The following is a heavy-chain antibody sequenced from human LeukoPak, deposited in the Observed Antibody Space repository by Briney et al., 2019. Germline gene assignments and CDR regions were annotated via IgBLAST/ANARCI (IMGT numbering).Heavy chain of an antibody. D-gene: IGHD2-21*02. CDR3: ARDPYCGGDCYHFDY. CDR1: GFTFSCYA. J-gene: IGHJ4*02. CDR2: ISYDGSNK. V-gene: IGHV3-30-3*01. Sequence: GGSLRLSCAASGFTFSCYAMHWVRQAPGKGLEWVAVISYDGSNKYYADSVKGRFTISRDNSKNTLYLQMNSLRAEDTAVYYCARDPYCGGDCYHFDYWGQGSLVTVSS.